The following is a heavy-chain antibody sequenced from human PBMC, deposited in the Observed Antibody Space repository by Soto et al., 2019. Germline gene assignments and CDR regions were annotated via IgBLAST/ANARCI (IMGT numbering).Heavy chain of an antibody. Sequence: EAQLLESGGGLVQSGGSLRVSCTASGFVFSNYAVTWVRQGPGQGLEWVSAITARGDTTYYADSVKGRFTISRDNSGATLFLDRSRRRAADPALFYCAGRIYPVSAGGPFAPWAGGTLATVSS. J-gene: IGHJ5*02. CDR2: ITARGDTT. V-gene: IGHV3-23*01. CDR3: AGRIYPVSAGGPFAP. D-gene: IGHD3-10*01. CDR1: GFVFSNYA.